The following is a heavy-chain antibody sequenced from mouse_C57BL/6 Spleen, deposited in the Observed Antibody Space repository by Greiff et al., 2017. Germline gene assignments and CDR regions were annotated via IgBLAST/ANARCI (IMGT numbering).Heavy chain of an antibody. CDR1: GFTFSSYT. V-gene: IGHV5-9*01. Sequence: EVKLVESGGGLVKPGGSLKLSCAASGFTFSSYTMSWVRQTPEKRLEWVATISGGGGNTYYPDSVKGRFTISRDNAKNTLYLQMSSLRSEDTALYYCARQGITTVVPYWYFDVWGTGTTVTVSS. CDR2: ISGGGGNT. J-gene: IGHJ1*03. CDR3: ARQGITTVVPYWYFDV. D-gene: IGHD1-1*01.